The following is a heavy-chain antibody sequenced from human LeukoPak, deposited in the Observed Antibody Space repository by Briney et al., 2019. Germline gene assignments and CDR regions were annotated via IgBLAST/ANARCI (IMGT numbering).Heavy chain of an antibody. J-gene: IGHJ5*02. D-gene: IGHD4-17*01. CDR2: LSAGGGST. V-gene: IGHV3-23*01. Sequence: GGSLRLSCAASGFTLSSYALSWVRQAPGKGLDWVSALSAGGGSTDYVDSVKGRLTISRDNSKNTLYLQMNSLRAEDTAVYYCARDEYGDYGCDRWGQGTLVTVSS. CDR3: ARDEYGDYGCDR. CDR1: GFTLSSYA.